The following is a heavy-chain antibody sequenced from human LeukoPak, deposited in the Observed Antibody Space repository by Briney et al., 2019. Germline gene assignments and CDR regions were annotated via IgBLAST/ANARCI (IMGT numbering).Heavy chain of an antibody. J-gene: IGHJ4*02. D-gene: IGHD5-18*01. CDR1: GGSISSYY. CDR3: ARGLRAGYSYTYGF. Sequence: PSETLSLTCTVSGGSISSYYWSWVRQPPGKGLEWIGYVHYSGSTKYNPSLKSRVTISVDTSRNQFSLKLSSVTAADTAVYYCARGLRAGYSYTYGFWGQGTLVTVSA. CDR2: VHYSGST. V-gene: IGHV4-59*01.